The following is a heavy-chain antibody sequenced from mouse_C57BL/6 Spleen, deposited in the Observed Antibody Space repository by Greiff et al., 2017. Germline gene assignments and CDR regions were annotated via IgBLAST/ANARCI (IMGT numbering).Heavy chain of an antibody. CDR3: ARGRNYDGYYFDY. CDR2: IYPGDGDT. D-gene: IGHD1-1*01. CDR1: GYAFSSSW. Sequence: LVESGPELVKPGASVKISCKASGYAFSSSWMNWVKQRPGKGLEWIGRIYPGDGDTNYNGKFKGKATLTADKSSSTAYMQLSSLTSEDSAVYFCARGRNYDGYYFDYWGQGTTLTVSS. V-gene: IGHV1-82*01. J-gene: IGHJ2*01.